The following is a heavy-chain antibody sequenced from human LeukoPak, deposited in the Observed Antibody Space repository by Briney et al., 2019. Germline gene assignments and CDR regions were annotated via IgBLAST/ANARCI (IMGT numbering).Heavy chain of an antibody. Sequence: PSETLSLTCTVSGYSISSGYYWGWIRQPPGKGLEWIGSIYHSGSTYYNPSLKSRVTISVDTSKNQFSLKLSSVTAADTAVYYCARWDIVATIDAFDIWGQGTMVTVSS. CDR1: GYSISSGYY. J-gene: IGHJ3*02. V-gene: IGHV4-38-2*02. D-gene: IGHD5-12*01. CDR2: IYHSGST. CDR3: ARWDIVATIDAFDI.